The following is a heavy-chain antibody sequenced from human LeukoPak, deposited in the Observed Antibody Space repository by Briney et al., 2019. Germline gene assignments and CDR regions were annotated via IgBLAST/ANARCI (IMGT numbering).Heavy chain of an antibody. V-gene: IGHV5-51*01. D-gene: IGHD3-9*01. CDR3: ASNILRYFDWSRY. CDR2: IYPSDSET. J-gene: IGHJ4*02. Sequence: GESLQISFKASGYTFSTYWIGWVRPMPGKGLEWMGIIYPSDSETRYSPSFQGQVTISADKSISTAYLQWSSLKASDTAMYYCASNILRYFDWSRYWGQGTLVTVSS. CDR1: GYTFSTYW.